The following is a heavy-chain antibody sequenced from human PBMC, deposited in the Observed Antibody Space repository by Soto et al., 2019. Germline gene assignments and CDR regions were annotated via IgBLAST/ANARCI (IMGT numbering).Heavy chain of an antibody. CDR2: AYYSGST. CDR3: ARTYCSAGSCYPGGNWFDP. Sequence: PSATLSITCTVSGGSISSYYWSWIRQPPGKGLEWIGYAYYSGSTNYNPSLKSRVTMSVDTSKSQFSLNLISVTAADTAVYYCARTYCSAGSCYPGGNWFDPWGQGTLVTVSS. CDR1: GGSISSYY. D-gene: IGHD2-15*01. V-gene: IGHV4-59*01. J-gene: IGHJ5*02.